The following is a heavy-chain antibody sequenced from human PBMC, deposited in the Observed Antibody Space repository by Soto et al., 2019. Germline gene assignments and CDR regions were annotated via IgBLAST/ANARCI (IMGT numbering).Heavy chain of an antibody. CDR2: ILPIFGTT. V-gene: IGHV1-69*01. J-gene: IGHJ6*02. CDR3: ARAETGVSYYYCYGMDV. Sequence: QVQLVQSGAEVKKPGSSVKVSCKASGGTFNTYNINWVRQAPGQGLEWMGGILPIFGTTNYAQRFKGRVTISADDSTSTAYMELSSLTSEDTAVYYCARAETGVSYYYCYGMDVWGQGTTVTVTS. D-gene: IGHD7-27*01. CDR1: GGTFNTYN.